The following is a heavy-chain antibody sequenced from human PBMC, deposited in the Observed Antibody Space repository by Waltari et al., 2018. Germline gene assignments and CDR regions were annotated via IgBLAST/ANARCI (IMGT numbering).Heavy chain of an antibody. D-gene: IGHD3-22*01. V-gene: IGHV4-61*02. J-gene: IGHJ4*02. CDR2: IYTSGST. CDR3: ARAPTTYYYDSSGGGGFDY. Sequence: QVQLQESGPGLVKPSQTLSLTCTVSGGSISSGSYYWSWIRQPAGKGLEWIGRIYTSGSTNYSPSLKSRVTISVDTSKNQFSLKLSSVTAADTAVYYCARAPTTYYYDSSGGGGFDYWGQGTLVTVSS. CDR1: GGSISSGSYY.